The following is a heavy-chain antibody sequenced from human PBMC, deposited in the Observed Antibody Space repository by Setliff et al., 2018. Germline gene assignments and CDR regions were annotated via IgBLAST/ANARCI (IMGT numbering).Heavy chain of an antibody. Sequence: ETLSLTCTVSGGSIGSYYWTWIRQPAGRGLEWIGRIYTTGSTNFNPSLNSRVTMSLDKSKNQFSLKLSSVTAADSAVYFCARVRIVPYCMDVWGKGTTVTV. V-gene: IGHV4-4*07. CDR2: IYTTGST. D-gene: IGHD2-15*01. CDR1: GGSIGSYY. CDR3: ARVRIVPYCMDV. J-gene: IGHJ6*03.